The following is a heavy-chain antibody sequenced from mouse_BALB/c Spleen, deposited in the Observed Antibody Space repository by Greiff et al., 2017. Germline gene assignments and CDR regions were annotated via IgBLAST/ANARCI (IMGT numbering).Heavy chain of an antibody. CDR3: TRDEGGNYDY. V-gene: IGHV5-6-4*01. CDR1: GFTFSSYT. CDR2: ISSGGSYT. D-gene: IGHD2-1*01. J-gene: IGHJ2*01. Sequence: EVKLMESGGGLVKPGGSLKLSCAASGFTFSSYTMSWVRQTPEKRLEWVATISSGGSYTYYPDSVKGRFTISRDNAKNTLYLQMSSLKSEDTAMYYCTRDEGGNYDYWGQGTTLTVSS.